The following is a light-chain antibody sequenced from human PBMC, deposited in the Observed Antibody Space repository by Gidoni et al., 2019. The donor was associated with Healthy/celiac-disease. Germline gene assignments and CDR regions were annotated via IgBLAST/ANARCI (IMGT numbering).Light chain of an antibody. CDR2: EVS. J-gene: IGLJ2*01. Sequence: QSALTPPASVSGSPGQSITISCTGTSSYVGGDNYVSWYKQHPGKAPKLMIYEVSNRPSGVSNRFSGSKSGNTASLTISGLQAEDEADYYCSSYTSSSALVFGGGTKLXVX. CDR3: SSYTSSSALV. V-gene: IGLV2-14*01. CDR1: SSYVGGDNY.